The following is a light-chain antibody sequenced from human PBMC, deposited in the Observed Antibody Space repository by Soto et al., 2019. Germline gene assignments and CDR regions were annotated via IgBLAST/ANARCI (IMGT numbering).Light chain of an antibody. J-gene: IGKJ4*01. CDR3: QLYGSTPLT. V-gene: IGKV3-20*01. CDR2: DAS. CDR1: QSVGNNN. Sequence: ELVLTQSPGTLSLSPGERATLSCRASQSVGNNNLAWYQQKPGQAPRFLIYDASSRATGIPDRFSGSGSGTDFTLTISRLEPEDFAVYYCQLYGSTPLTFRRSTKV.